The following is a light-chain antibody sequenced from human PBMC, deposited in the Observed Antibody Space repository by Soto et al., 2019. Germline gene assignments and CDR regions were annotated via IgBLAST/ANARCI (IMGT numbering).Light chain of an antibody. J-gene: IGKJ4*01. CDR3: QQYESYSPLN. V-gene: IGKV1-5*01. CDR2: DAY. CDR1: QSSRSW. Sequence: DIQMTQSPSILSASVGYRVTITCRASQSSRSWLAWYQQKPGKAPKLLIYDAYSLESGIPSRFRGRRSGTELTLTIAGQKHEDFAKYSCQQYESYSPLNFGAGTQVEIK.